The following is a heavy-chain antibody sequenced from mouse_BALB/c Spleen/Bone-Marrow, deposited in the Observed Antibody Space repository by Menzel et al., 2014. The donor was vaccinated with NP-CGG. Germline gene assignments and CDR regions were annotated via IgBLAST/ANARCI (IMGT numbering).Heavy chain of an antibody. CDR1: GFDFXRYW. CDR2: INPDSSTI. D-gene: IGHD1-1*01. J-gene: IGHJ3*01. V-gene: IGHV4-1*02. Sequence: EVQRVESGGGLVQPGGSLKLSCAASGFDFXRYWMSWVRQAPGKGLEWIGEINPDSSTINYTPSRKDKFIISRDNAKNTLYLQMSKVRSEDTALYYCARLSYYGRFAYWGQGTLVTVSA. CDR3: ARLSYYGRFAY.